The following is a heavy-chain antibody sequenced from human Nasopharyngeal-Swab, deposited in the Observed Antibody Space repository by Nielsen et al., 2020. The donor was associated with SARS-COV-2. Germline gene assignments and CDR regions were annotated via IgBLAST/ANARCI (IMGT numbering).Heavy chain of an antibody. J-gene: IGHJ5*02. Sequence: ASGKVSCKAYGYTVTSNGISWERQAPGQGLEWMGWISADNGNTNYAQKLQGRVTMTTDTSTSTAYMELRSLRSDDTAVYYCARASIAAAGTGGDPWGQGTLVTVSS. CDR3: ARASIAAAGTGGDP. D-gene: IGHD6-13*01. CDR1: GYTVTSNG. V-gene: IGHV1-18*01. CDR2: ISADNGNT.